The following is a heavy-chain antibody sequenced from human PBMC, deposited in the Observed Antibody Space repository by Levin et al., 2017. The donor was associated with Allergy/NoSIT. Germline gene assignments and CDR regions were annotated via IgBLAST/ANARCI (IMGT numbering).Heavy chain of an antibody. D-gene: IGHD6-13*01. Sequence: GSLRLSCTVSGGSISSYYWSWIRQPPGKGLEWIGYIYYSGSTNYNPSLKSRVTISVDTSKNQFSLKLSSVTAADTAVYYCARDAAAGTSYFDYWGQGTLVTVSS. V-gene: IGHV4-59*01. CDR2: IYYSGST. CDR1: GGSISSYY. J-gene: IGHJ4*02. CDR3: ARDAAAGTSYFDY.